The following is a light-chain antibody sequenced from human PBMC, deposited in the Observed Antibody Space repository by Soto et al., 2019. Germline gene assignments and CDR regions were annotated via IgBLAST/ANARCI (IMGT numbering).Light chain of an antibody. J-gene: IGKJ3*01. CDR3: QQSYSTPFT. Sequence: DIQMTQSPSSLSASVGDRVTITCRASQSISSYLNWYQQKPGNAPKLLIYAASSLQSGVPSRFSGSGSGTDFTLTISSLQPEDFATYFCQQSYSTPFTFGPGTKVDI. CDR1: QSISSY. V-gene: IGKV1-39*01. CDR2: AAS.